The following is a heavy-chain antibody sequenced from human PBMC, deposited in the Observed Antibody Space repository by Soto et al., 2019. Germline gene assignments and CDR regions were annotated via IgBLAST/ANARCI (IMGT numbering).Heavy chain of an antibody. CDR2: INAYNGNT. CDR3: ARDVDADFRTDFDY. CDR1: GYTFTSYG. D-gene: IGHD4-17*01. Sequence: GASVKVSCKASGYTFTSYGISWVRQAPGQGLEWMGWINAYNGNTNYAQKLQGRVTMTTDTSTSTAYMELRSLRAEDTALYYCARDVDADFRTDFDYWGRGTLVTVSS. J-gene: IGHJ4*02. V-gene: IGHV1-18*01.